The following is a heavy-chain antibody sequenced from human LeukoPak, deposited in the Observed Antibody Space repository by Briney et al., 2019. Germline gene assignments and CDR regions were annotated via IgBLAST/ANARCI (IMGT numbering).Heavy chain of an antibody. CDR3: AKDGRRLQYAFDY. D-gene: IGHD5-24*01. Sequence: PGRSLRLSCAASGFTFSSYGMHWVRQAPGKGLEWVAVISYDGSNKYYADSVKGRFTISRDNSKNTLYLQMNSLRAEDTAVYYCAKDGRRLQYAFDYWGQGTLVTVSS. CDR1: GFTFSSYG. CDR2: ISYDGSNK. J-gene: IGHJ4*02. V-gene: IGHV3-30*18.